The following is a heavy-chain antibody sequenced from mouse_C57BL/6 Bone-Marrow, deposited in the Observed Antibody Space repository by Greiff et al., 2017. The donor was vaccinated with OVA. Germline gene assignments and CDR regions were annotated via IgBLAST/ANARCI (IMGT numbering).Heavy chain of an antibody. CDR3: AKTYYDLRGAMDY. Sequence: VKLVESGPGLVQPSQSLSITCTVSGFSLTSYGVHWVRQSPGKGLEWLGVIWRGGSTDYNAAFMSRLSITKDNSKSQVFFKMNSLQADDTAIYYCAKTYYDLRGAMDYWGQGTSVTVSS. CDR2: IWRGGST. CDR1: GFSLTSYG. J-gene: IGHJ4*01. V-gene: IGHV2-5*01. D-gene: IGHD2-4*01.